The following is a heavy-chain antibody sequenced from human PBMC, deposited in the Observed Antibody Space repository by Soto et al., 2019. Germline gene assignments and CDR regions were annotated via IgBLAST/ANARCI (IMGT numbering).Heavy chain of an antibody. J-gene: IGHJ6*02. D-gene: IGHD6-25*01. CDR2: IIPVFGTA. Sequence: QEQLVQSGTEEKRPGSSVRVSCKASGGTFSSYAISWVRQAPGQGLEWMGGIIPVFGTANYAQKFQGRVTITADESSSTAYMELSGLISEDTAVCYCANQRGGGYYYGMDIWGQGTAVTVSS. V-gene: IGHV1-69*01. CDR3: ANQRGGGYYYGMDI. CDR1: GGTFSSYA.